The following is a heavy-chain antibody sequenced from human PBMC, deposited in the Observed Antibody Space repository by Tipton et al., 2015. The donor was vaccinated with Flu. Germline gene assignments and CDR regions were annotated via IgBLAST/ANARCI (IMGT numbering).Heavy chain of an antibody. CDR2: IYPSGST. Sequence: TLSRTCTISGGSISSNYWSWVRQPAGKGLEWIGLIYPSGSTNYNPSLKSRVTMSVDTSKNQFSLKLSSVTAADTAVYFCATYNWNDVDVPVPAFDIWGQGTLVTVSS. V-gene: IGHV4-4*07. J-gene: IGHJ3*02. CDR3: ATYNWNDVDVPVPAFDI. D-gene: IGHD1-20*01. CDR1: GGSISSNY.